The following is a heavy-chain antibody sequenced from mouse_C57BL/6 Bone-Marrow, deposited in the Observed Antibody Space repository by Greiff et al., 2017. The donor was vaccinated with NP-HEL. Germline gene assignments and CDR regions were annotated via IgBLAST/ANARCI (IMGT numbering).Heavy chain of an antibody. CDR2: ISYDGSN. J-gene: IGHJ2*01. V-gene: IGHV3-6*01. Sequence: EVQVVESGPGLVKPSQSLSLTCSVTGYSITSGYYWNWIRQFPGNKLEWMGYISYDGSNNYNPSLKNRIPITLDTSKNQFFLKLNSVTTEDTATYYCARGGWYWGQGTTLTVSS. CDR1: GYSITSGYY. CDR3: ARGGWY. D-gene: IGHD2-3*01.